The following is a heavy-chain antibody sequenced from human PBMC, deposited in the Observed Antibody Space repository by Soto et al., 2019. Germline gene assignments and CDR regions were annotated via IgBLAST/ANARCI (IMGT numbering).Heavy chain of an antibody. Sequence: GGSLRLSCAASGFTFSSYAMSWVRHAPGKGLEWVSAISDSGDSTSYADSVKCRFTIFRDNSRNTLYLQMSGLRAEDTALYYCAKSNYDFWSSYGYWGQGT. CDR3: AKSNYDFWSSYGY. CDR1: GFTFSSYA. CDR2: ISDSGDST. V-gene: IGHV3-23*01. J-gene: IGHJ4*02. D-gene: IGHD3-3*01.